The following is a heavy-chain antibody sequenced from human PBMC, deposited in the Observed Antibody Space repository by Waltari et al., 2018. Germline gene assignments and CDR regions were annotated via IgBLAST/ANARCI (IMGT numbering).Heavy chain of an antibody. CDR1: GGTFSSYA. V-gene: IGHV1-69*08. Sequence: QVQLVQSGAEVKKPGSSVKVSCKASGGTFSSYAISWVRQAPGQGLEWRGRSTPSFGTANYAQQFQVRVTITADKSTSTAYMELSSLRSEDTAVYYCARDGGVEVVVGAELDYWGQGTLVTVSS. CDR3: ARDGGVEVVVGAELDY. D-gene: IGHD2-21*01. J-gene: IGHJ4*02. CDR2: STPSFGTA.